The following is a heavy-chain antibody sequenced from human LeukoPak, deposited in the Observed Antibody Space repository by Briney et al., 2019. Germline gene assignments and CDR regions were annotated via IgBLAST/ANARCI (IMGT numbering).Heavy chain of an antibody. D-gene: IGHD4-17*01. CDR2: IYYSGST. CDR1: GGSISSYY. J-gene: IGHJ4*02. V-gene: IGHV4-59*08. Sequence: SETLSLTCTVSGGSISSYYWSWIRQPPGKGLEWIGYIYYSGSTSYNPSLKSRVTISVDTSKNQFSLKLSSVTAADTAVYYCARLPTVIQYYFDYWGQGTLVTVSS. CDR3: ARLPTVIQYYFDY.